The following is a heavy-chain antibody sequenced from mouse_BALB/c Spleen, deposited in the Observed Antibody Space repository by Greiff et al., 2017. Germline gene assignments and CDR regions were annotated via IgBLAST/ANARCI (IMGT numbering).Heavy chain of an antibody. J-gene: IGHJ2*01. CDR2: ISSGGGST. CDR3: ARGYYELDY. D-gene: IGHD2-3*01. V-gene: IGHV5-12-1*01. CDR1: GFAFSSYD. Sequence: EVQVVESGGGLVKPGGSLKLSCAASGFAFSSYDMYWVRQTPEKRLEWVAYISSGGGSTYYPDTVKGRFTISRDNAKNTLYLQMSSLKSEDTAMYYCARGYYELDYWGQGTTLTVSS.